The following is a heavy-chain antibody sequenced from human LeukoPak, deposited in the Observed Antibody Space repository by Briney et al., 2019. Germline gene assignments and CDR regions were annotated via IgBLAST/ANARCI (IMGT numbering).Heavy chain of an antibody. V-gene: IGHV3-23*01. CDR2: ISGSGGST. CDR3: AKGLERKNNYFDY. Sequence: GGSLRLSRAASGFTFSSYGMSWVRQAPGKGLEWVSAISGSGGSTYYADSVKGRFTISRDNSKNTLYLQMNSLRAEDTAVYYCAKGLERKNNYFDYWGQGTLVTVSS. J-gene: IGHJ4*02. CDR1: GFTFSSYG. D-gene: IGHD2/OR15-2a*01.